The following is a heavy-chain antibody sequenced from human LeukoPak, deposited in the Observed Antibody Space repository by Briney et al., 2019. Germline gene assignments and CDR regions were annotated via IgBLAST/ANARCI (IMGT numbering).Heavy chain of an antibody. CDR3: ARETYGSYYLDY. CDR2: IYTSGST. V-gene: IGHV4-4*07. CDR1: GGSINSYY. D-gene: IGHD1-26*01. J-gene: IGHJ4*02. Sequence: NPSETLSLTCTVSGGSINSYYWSWIRQPAGKGLEWIGRIYTSGSTNFNPSLKSRVTMSVDTSKNQFSLRLSSVTAADTAVYYCARETYGSYYLDYWGQGTLVTVSS.